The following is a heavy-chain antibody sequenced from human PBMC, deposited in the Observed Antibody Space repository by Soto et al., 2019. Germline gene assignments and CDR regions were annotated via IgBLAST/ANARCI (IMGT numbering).Heavy chain of an antibody. J-gene: IGHJ4*02. CDR1: GYTFTSYG. D-gene: IGHD1-1*01. V-gene: IGHV1-18*01. CDR2: ISAHNGNT. Sequence: QVHLVQSGAEVKKPGASVKVSCKGSGYTFTSYGITWVRQAPGQGLEWMGWISAHNGNTDYAQKLQGRVTVTRDTSTISAYRELRSLRSDDTAVYYCARGRYGDYWGQGALVTVSS. CDR3: ARGRYGDY.